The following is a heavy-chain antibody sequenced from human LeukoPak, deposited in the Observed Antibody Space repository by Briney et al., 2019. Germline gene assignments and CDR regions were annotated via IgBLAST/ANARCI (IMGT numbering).Heavy chain of an antibody. CDR1: GFSLSTRGVG. J-gene: IGHJ4*02. CDR3: AHSVLLWFGESDFDY. D-gene: IGHD3-10*01. CDR2: IYWDDDK. V-gene: IGHV2-5*02. Sequence: SGPTLVKPTQTLTLTCTFSGFSLSTRGVGVGWIRQPPGKALEWLALIYWDDDKRYSPSLKSRLTITKDTSKNQVVLTMTNMDPVDTATYHCAHSVLLWFGESDFDYWGQGTLVTVSS.